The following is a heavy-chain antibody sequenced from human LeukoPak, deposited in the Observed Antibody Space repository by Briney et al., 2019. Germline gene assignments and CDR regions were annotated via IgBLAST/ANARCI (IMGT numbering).Heavy chain of an antibody. CDR1: GGSISSGSYY. J-gene: IGHJ4*02. D-gene: IGHD4-23*01. CDR2: IYTSGST. V-gene: IGHV4-61*02. CDR3: AQGGKGSIDY. Sequence: PSETLSLTCTVSGGSISSGSYYWSWIRQPAGKGLEWIGRIYTSGSTNYNPSLKSRVTISVDTSKNQFSLNLSSVTAADTAVYYCAQGGKGSIDYWGQGTLVTVSS.